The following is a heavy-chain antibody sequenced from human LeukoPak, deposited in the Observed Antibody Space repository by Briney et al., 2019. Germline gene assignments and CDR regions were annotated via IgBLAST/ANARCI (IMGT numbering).Heavy chain of an antibody. Sequence: ASVKVSCKASGGTFSSYAISWVRQAPGQGLEGMGGINPIFGTANYAQKFRGRATITRDKSTRTAYVELRSLRSEDTAVYYCARDNDSRDPPHFDYWGQGTLVTVSS. CDR3: ARDNDSRDPPHFDY. D-gene: IGHD3-16*01. CDR2: INPIFGTA. J-gene: IGHJ4*02. CDR1: GGTFSSYA. V-gene: IGHV1-69*06.